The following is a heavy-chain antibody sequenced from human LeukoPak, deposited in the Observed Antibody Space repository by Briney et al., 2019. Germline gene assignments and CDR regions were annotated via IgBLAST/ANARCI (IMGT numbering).Heavy chain of an antibody. CDR1: GGSISSYY. J-gene: IGHJ5*02. CDR2: IYYSGST. Sequence: SETLSLTCTVSGGSISSYYWSWIRQPPGKGLEWIGYIYYSGSTNYNPSLKSRVPISVDTSKNQFSLKLSSVTAADTAVYYCARVVGIAARPGNNWFDPWGQGTLVTVSS. D-gene: IGHD6-6*01. V-gene: IGHV4-59*01. CDR3: ARVVGIAARPGNNWFDP.